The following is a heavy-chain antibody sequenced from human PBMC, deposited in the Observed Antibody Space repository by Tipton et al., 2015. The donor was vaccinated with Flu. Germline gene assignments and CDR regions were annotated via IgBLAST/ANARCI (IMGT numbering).Heavy chain of an antibody. D-gene: IGHD6-19*01. Sequence: TLSLTCTVSGGSIRGYYWNWIRQFPGKGLEWISFVYYTGSTNYKSSLKSRVTISTDTSTNQVSLKMNSVIAADTAVYHCARDHQWLRTSANWFDPWGQGTLVTVSS. J-gene: IGHJ5*02. CDR1: GGSIRGYY. CDR3: ARDHQWLRTSANWFDP. V-gene: IGHV4-59*01. CDR2: VYYTGST.